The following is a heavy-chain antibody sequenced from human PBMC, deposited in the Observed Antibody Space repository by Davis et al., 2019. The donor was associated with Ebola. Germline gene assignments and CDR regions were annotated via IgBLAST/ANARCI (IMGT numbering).Heavy chain of an antibody. CDR1: GGSVGSDY. CDR3: VRGSDAYKTGY. V-gene: IGHV4-59*02. CDR2: ISHGGRT. J-gene: IGHJ4*02. Sequence: SETLSLTCSVSGGSVGSDYWSWIRQSPGKGLEWIALISHGGRTIYNPSLRGRVTISIDTSKNQFSLEGRSVTAADTAFYYCVRGSDAYKTGYWGPGTLVTVTS. D-gene: IGHD5-24*01.